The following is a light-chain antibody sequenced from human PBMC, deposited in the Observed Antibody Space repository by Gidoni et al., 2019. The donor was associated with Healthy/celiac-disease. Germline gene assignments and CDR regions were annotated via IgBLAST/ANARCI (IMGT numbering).Light chain of an antibody. Sequence: SYERTQPLSVSVALGKTARITCGGNNIGSNNVHWYQQKPGQAPVLVIYRASNRPSGIPERFSGSNSGNTATLTISRAQAGYEADYYCQVWDSSTAVFGGGTKLPVL. J-gene: IGLJ2*01. CDR2: RAS. CDR1: NIGSNN. CDR3: QVWDSSTAV. V-gene: IGLV3-9*01.